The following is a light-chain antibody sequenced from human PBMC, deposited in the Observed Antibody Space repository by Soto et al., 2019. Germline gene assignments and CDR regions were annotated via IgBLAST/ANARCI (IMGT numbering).Light chain of an antibody. CDR1: QSVSSY. CDR3: QQRSNWPPLT. V-gene: IGKV3-11*01. Sequence: EIVLTQSPATLSLSPGERATLSCRASQSVSSYLVWYQQKPGQAPRLLIYDASNRATGIPARFSGSGSGTDFSLNFSSLEPEDFAVYYCQQRSNWPPLTFGGGTKVEIK. CDR2: DAS. J-gene: IGKJ4*01.